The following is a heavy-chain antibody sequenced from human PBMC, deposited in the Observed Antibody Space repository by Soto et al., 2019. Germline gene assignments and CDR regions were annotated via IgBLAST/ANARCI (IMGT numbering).Heavy chain of an antibody. V-gene: IGHV4-39*01. CDR3: GRLTGGYYFDY. D-gene: IGHD3-10*01. CDR2: IYYSGST. CDR1: GGSISRSSYY. J-gene: IGHJ4*02. Sequence: SETLSRTCTVSGGSISRSSYYWGWIRQPPGKGLEWIGSIYYSGSTYYNPSLKSRVTISVDTSKNQFSLKLSSVTAADTAVYYCGRLTGGYYFDYWGQGTLVTVSS.